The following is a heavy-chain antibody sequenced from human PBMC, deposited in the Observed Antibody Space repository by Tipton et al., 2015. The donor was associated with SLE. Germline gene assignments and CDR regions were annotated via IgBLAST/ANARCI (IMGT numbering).Heavy chain of an antibody. CDR1: GGSINGQF. Sequence: LRLSCTVSGGSINGQFWSWIRQPPGKGLEWIGRIYTSGSTNYNPSLKSRVTMSVDTSKNQFSLKLSSVTAADTAVYYCARDHPVAGPFDYWGQGTLVTVSS. CDR2: IYTSGST. CDR3: ARDHPVAGPFDY. D-gene: IGHD6-19*01. J-gene: IGHJ4*02. V-gene: IGHV4-4*07.